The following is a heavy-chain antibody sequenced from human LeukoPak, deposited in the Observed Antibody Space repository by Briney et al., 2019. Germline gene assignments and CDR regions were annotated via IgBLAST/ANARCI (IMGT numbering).Heavy chain of an antibody. D-gene: IGHD3-16*01. J-gene: IGHJ4*02. CDR1: GGSVSATNYY. CDR3: ARQPTQYDYVWGRGEPNYYFDY. V-gene: IGHV4-39*01. Sequence: PSETLSLTCTVSGGSVSATNYYWGWIRQPPEKGLEWIGNINYSGNTHYNPSLKSRVTISVDTSKNQFSLKLSSVTAADTAVYYCARQPTQYDYVWGRGEPNYYFDYWGQGTLVTVSS. CDR2: INYSGNT.